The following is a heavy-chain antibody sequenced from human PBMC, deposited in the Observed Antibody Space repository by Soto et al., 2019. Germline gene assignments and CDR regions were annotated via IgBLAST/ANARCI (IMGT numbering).Heavy chain of an antibody. Sequence: SETLSLTCAVYGGSFSGYYWSWIRQPPGKGLEWIGEINHSGSTNYNPSLKSRVTISVDTSKNQFSLKLGSVTAADTAVYYCATSRKIGYCSGGSCSGSSSLSFWGQGTLVTVSS. CDR2: INHSGST. V-gene: IGHV4-34*01. D-gene: IGHD2-15*01. CDR1: GGSFSGYY. CDR3: ATSRKIGYCSGGSCSGSSSLSF. J-gene: IGHJ4*02.